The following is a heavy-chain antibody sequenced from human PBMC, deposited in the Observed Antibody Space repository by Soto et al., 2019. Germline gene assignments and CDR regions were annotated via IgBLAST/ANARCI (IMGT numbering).Heavy chain of an antibody. J-gene: IGHJ5*02. CDR2: INAGNGNT. CDR3: ARGPFVVVVALNWFDP. V-gene: IGHV1-3*01. Sequence: ASVKVSCKASGGTFSSYAISWVRQAPGQRLEWMGWINAGNGNTKYSQKFQGRVTITRDTSASTAYMELSSLRSEDTAVYYCARGPFVVVVALNWFDPWGQGTLVTVSS. D-gene: IGHD2-15*01. CDR1: GGTFSSYA.